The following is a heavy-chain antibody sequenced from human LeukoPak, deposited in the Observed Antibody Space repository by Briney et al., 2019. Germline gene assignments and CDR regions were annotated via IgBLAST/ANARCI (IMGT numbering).Heavy chain of an antibody. CDR1: GFTFSSYG. V-gene: IGHV3-30*18. Sequence: PGRSLRLSCAASGFTFSSYGMHWVRQAPGKGLEWVAVISYDGSNKYYADSVKGRFTISRDNSKNTLYLQMNSLRAEDTAVYYCAKPHIAAADAFDIWGQGTMVTVSS. D-gene: IGHD6-13*01. CDR2: ISYDGSNK. CDR3: AKPHIAAADAFDI. J-gene: IGHJ3*02.